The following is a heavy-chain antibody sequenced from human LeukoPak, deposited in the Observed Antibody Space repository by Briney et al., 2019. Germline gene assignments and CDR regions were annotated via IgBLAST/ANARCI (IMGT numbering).Heavy chain of an antibody. CDR3: ARDLGYDFWSGYYFLYY. J-gene: IGHJ4*02. V-gene: IGHV1-2*02. CDR1: GYTFTGYY. Sequence: GASVKVSCKASGYTFTGYYMHWVRQAPGHGLEWMGWINPNSGGTKYAQKFQGRVTMTRDTSISTAYMELSRLRSDDTAVYYCARDLGYDFWSGYYFLYYWGQGTLVTVSS. D-gene: IGHD3-3*01. CDR2: INPNSGGT.